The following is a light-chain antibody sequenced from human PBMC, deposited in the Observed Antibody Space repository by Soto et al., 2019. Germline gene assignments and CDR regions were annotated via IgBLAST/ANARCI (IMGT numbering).Light chain of an antibody. CDR2: DVS. Sequence: QSALTQPASVSGSPAQSITISCTGTSSDVGGYNYVSWYQQHPGKAPKLMIYDVSNRPSGVSNRFSGSKSGNTASLTISGLQAEDEADYYCSSYTSSSILYVFGTGTKVTVL. J-gene: IGLJ1*01. V-gene: IGLV2-14*01. CDR3: SSYTSSSILYV. CDR1: SSDVGGYNY.